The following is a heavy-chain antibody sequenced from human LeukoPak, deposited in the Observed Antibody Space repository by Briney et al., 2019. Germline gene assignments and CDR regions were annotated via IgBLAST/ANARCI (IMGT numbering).Heavy chain of an antibody. CDR3: ARGTTRTYGDFEL. CDR1: GYTFTSYY. D-gene: IGHD2/OR15-2a*01. Sequence: GASVKVSCKASGYTFTSYYMHWVRQAPGQELEWMGWMNPDSANTGYAQKFQGRVTMTRSTSLNIAYMELSSLRSEDTAVYYCARGTTRTYGDFELWGQGTLVTVSS. J-gene: IGHJ4*02. CDR2: MNPDSANT. V-gene: IGHV1-8*02.